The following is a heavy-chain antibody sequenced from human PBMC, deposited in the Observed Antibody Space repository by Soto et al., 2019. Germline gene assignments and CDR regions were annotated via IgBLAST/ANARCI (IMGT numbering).Heavy chain of an antibody. J-gene: IGHJ4*02. Sequence: PGGSLRLSCAASGFTFSSYGMHWVRQAPGKGLEWVAVISYDGSNKYYADSVKGRFTISRDNSKNTLYLQMNSLRAEDTAVYYCAKWGPIGYWGQGTLVTAPQ. D-gene: IGHD3-16*01. CDR3: AKWGPIGY. CDR1: GFTFSSYG. CDR2: ISYDGSNK. V-gene: IGHV3-30*18.